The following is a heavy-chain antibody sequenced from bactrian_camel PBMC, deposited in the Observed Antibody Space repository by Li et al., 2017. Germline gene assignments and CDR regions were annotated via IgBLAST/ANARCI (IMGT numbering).Heavy chain of an antibody. CDR2: IGTYTYHT. D-gene: IGHD1*01. Sequence: QVQLVESGGGSVQAGGSLRLSCVVTGYTVSIHCMAWFRQAPGKEREGIATIGTYTYHTYYADSVKGRFTISQEDAKLTSALQMDNLKPEDTAMYYCAAREPRFGCGLTRRSYTYWGQGTQVTVS. J-gene: IGHJ4*01. V-gene: IGHV3-2*01. CDR1: GYTVSIHC. CDR3: AAREPRFGCGLTRRSYTY.